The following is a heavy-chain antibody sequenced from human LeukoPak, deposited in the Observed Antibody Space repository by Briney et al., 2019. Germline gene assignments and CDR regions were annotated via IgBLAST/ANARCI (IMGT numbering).Heavy chain of an antibody. D-gene: IGHD1-26*01. CDR3: AKDFTVGATGYFDY. V-gene: IGHV3-30*02. J-gene: IGHJ4*02. Sequence: PGGSLRLSCAASGFTFSSYGMHWVRQALGKGLEWVAVIWYGGSNKYYADSVKGRFTISRDNSKNTLYLQMNSLRAEDTAVYYCAKDFTVGATGYFDYWGQGTLVTVSS. CDR2: IWYGGSNK. CDR1: GFTFSSYG.